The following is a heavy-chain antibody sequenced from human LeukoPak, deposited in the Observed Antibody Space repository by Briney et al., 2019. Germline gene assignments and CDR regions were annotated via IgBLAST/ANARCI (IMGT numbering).Heavy chain of an antibody. CDR2: IRYDGSKK. J-gene: IGHJ3*02. CDR3: AKDLCSSTSCYLDI. D-gene: IGHD2-2*01. CDR1: GFSFNNYG. V-gene: IGHV3-30*02. Sequence: PGGSLRLSCAASGFSFNNYGMHWVRQAPGRGLEWVAFIRYDGSKKYYVDSVKGRFTISRDNSKNTLYLQVNSLRVADTAVYYCAKDLCSSTSCYLDIWGQGAMVTVSS.